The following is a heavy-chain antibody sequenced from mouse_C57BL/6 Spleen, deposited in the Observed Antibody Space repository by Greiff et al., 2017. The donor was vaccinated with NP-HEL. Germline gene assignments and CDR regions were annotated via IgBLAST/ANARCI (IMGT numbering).Heavy chain of an antibody. V-gene: IGHV3-6*01. J-gene: IGHJ2*01. D-gene: IGHD2-4*01. CDR1: GYSITSGYY. CDR2: ISYDGSN. Sequence: DVQLQESGPGLVKPSQSLSLTCSVTGYSITSGYYWNWIRQFPGNKLEWMGYISYDGSNNYNPSLKNRISITRDTSKNQFFLKLNSVTTEDTATYYCAREGTMTYYFDYWGQGTTLTVSS. CDR3: AREGTMTYYFDY.